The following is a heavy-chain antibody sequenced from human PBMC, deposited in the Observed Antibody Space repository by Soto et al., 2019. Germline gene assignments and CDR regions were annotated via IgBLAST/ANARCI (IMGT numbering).Heavy chain of an antibody. V-gene: IGHV1-46*01. Sequence: VKVSCKASGYTFTSYYMHWVRQAPGQGLEWMGIINPSGGSTSYAQKFQGRVTITADESTSTAYMELSSLRSEDTAVYYCARMEEGWFGELLSDYWGQGTLVTVSS. CDR2: INPSGGST. CDR3: ARMEEGWFGELLSDY. CDR1: GYTFTSYY. D-gene: IGHD3-10*01. J-gene: IGHJ4*02.